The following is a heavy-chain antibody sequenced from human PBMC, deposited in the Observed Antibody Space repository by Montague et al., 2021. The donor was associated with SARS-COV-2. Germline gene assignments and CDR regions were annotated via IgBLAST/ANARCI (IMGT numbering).Heavy chain of an antibody. D-gene: IGHD3-3*01. CDR2: IYYSGST. CDR3: ARAPTIFGVVITNFDY. Sequence: TLSLTCTVSGGSISGGGYYWSWIRQHPGKGLEWIGYIYYSGSTYYNPSLESRVTISVDTSKNQFSLKLSSVTAADTAVYYCARAPTIFGVVITNFDYWGQGTLVTVSS. CDR1: GGSISGGGYY. V-gene: IGHV4-31*03. J-gene: IGHJ4*02.